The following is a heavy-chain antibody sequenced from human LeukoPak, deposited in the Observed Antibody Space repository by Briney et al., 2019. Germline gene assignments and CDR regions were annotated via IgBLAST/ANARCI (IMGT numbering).Heavy chain of an antibody. CDR3: ARDRSGYCSGGDCYLLSAFDI. J-gene: IGHJ3*02. D-gene: IGHD2-15*01. V-gene: IGHV3-30-3*01. CDR1: GFTFSTYA. Sequence: GGSLRLSCAASGFTFSTYAMHWVRQAPGKGLEWVTFISYDGGHKYYADSVKGRLIISRDNSKNTLYLQVNSLRAEDTAVYYCARDRSGYCSGGDCYLLSAFDIWGQGTTVTVSS. CDR2: ISYDGGHK.